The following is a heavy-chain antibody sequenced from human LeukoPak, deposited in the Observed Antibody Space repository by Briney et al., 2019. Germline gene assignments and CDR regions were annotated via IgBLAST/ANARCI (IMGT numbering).Heavy chain of an antibody. CDR3: ARGRFLEWLLYHPTFDY. Sequence: SVKVSCKASGGTFSSYAISWVRQAPGQGLEWMGGIIPIVGTANYAQKFQGRVTITADESTSTAYMELSSLRSEDTAVHYCARGRFLEWLLYHPTFDYWGQGTLVTVSS. J-gene: IGHJ4*02. CDR1: GGTFSSYA. CDR2: IIPIVGTA. V-gene: IGHV1-69*13. D-gene: IGHD3-3*01.